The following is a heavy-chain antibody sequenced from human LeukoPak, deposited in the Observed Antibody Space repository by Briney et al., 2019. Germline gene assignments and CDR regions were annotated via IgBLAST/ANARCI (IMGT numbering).Heavy chain of an antibody. J-gene: IGHJ3*02. V-gene: IGHV4-38-2*02. CDR2: IYHSGST. D-gene: IGHD5-18*01. CDR3: ARGIQLWPARDAFDI. Sequence: SETLSLTCTVSGYSISSGYYWGWIRQPPGKGLEWIGSIYHSGSTYYNPSLKSRVTISVDTSKNQFSLKLSSVTAADTAVYYCARGIQLWPARDAFDIWGQGTMVTVSS. CDR1: GYSISSGYY.